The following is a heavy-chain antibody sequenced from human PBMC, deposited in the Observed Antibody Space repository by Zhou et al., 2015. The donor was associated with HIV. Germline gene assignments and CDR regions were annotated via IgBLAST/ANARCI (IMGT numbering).Heavy chain of an antibody. CDR2: IIPVFGTT. CDR3: ARGGRDGKNWFNS. V-gene: IGHV1-69*06. CDR1: GGSFSTDG. D-gene: IGHD5-24*01. J-gene: IGHJ5*01. Sequence: QVQLVQSGAEVKKPGASVKVSCKASGGSFSTDGISWVRQAPGQGLEWVGGIIPVFGTTKNAQKFQGRVTITADRSTSTAYMDLRSLRFEDTAVYYCARGGRDGKNWFNSWGQGTLVTVSS.